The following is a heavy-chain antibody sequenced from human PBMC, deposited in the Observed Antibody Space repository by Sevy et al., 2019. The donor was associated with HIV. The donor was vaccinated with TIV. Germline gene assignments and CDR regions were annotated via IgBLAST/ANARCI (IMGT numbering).Heavy chain of an antibody. CDR3: AHPLPSGWYEGTGGYFDL. V-gene: IGHV4-39*01. J-gene: IGHJ2*01. CDR2: LYSTGAT. CDR1: GGSISSSSYY. D-gene: IGHD6-19*01. Sequence: SETLSLTCTISGGSISSSSYYWGWIRQPPGKGLEWMGSLYSTGATSYNPSLESRVTVSADTSRNRFYLKLDSVSAADTAVYYCAHPLPSGWYEGTGGYFDLWGRGTLVTVSS.